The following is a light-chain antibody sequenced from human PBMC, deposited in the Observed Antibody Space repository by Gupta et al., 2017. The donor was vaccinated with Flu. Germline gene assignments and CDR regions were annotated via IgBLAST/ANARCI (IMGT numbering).Light chain of an antibody. Sequence: ITISCTGTSSDVGGYNHVSWYQQYPGKAPKLMIYEVSNRPSGVSNRFSGSKSGNTASLTISGLQAEDEADYYCSSYTSSSTPYVFGTGTKVTVL. CDR1: SSDVGGYNH. V-gene: IGLV2-14*01. J-gene: IGLJ1*01. CDR3: SSYTSSSTPYV. CDR2: EVS.